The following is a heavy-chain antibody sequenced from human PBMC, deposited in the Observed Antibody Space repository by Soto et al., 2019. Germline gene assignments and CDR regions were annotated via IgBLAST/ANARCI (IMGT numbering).Heavy chain of an antibody. D-gene: IGHD2-15*01. J-gene: IGHJ6*04. CDR1: GGSFSGYY. CDR2: INHSGST. V-gene: IGHV4-34*01. Sequence: PSETLSLTCAVYGGSFSGYYWSWIRQPPGKGLEWIGEINHSGSTNYNPSLKSRVTISVDTSKNQFSLKLSSVTAADTAVYYCARGENCSGGSCYFSVWGKGTTVTVSS. CDR3: ARGENCSGGSCYFSV.